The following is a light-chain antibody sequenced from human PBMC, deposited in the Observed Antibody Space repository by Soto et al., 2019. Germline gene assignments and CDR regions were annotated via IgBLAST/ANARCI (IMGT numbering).Light chain of an antibody. J-gene: IGLJ3*02. CDR2: RNT. V-gene: IGLV1-40*01. CDR3: QSYDSSLSRAV. Sequence: QSVLPQPPSVSGAPGQRVTISCTGSTSNIGAGYDVHWYQQLPGTAPKLLIYRNTNRPSGVPHRFSGSKSGTSACLAITGLQAEDEADYYCQSYDSSLSRAVFGGGTTLTVL. CDR1: TSNIGAGYD.